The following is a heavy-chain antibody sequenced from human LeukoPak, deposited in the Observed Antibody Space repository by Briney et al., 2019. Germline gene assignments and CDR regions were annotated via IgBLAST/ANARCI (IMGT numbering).Heavy chain of an antibody. CDR2: IYPGDSDT. J-gene: IGHJ4*02. Sequence: GESLKISCKGSEYSFTSYWIGWVRQMPGKGLEGMGIIYPGDSDTRYSPSFQGQVTISADKSISTAYLQWSSLKASDNAMYYCARLVDSTAFDYWGQGTLVTVSS. D-gene: IGHD2-2*01. V-gene: IGHV5-51*01. CDR1: EYSFTSYW. CDR3: ARLVDSTAFDY.